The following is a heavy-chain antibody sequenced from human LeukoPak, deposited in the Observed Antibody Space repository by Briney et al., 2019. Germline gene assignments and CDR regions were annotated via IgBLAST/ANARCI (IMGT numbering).Heavy chain of an antibody. V-gene: IGHV3-30*18. D-gene: IGHD1-1*01. CDR1: GFTFSSYG. Sequence: PGRSLRLSCAASGFTFSSYGMHWVRQAPGKGLEWVAVISYDGSNKYYADSVKGRFTISRDNSKNTLYLQMNSLRAEDTAVYYCANNDGNWSQGTLVTVSS. CDR2: ISYDGSNK. CDR3: ANNDGN. J-gene: IGHJ4*02.